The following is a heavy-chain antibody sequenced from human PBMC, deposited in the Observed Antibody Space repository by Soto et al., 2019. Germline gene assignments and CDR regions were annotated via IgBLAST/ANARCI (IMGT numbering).Heavy chain of an antibody. J-gene: IGHJ6*02. V-gene: IGHV1-8*01. Sequence: QVQLVQSGAEVKKPGASVKVSCKASGYTITSYDINWVRQATGQGLEWMGWMNPNSGNTGYAQKFQGRVTMTRNTSISTAYMKLSSLRSEDTAVYYCARWPDGYYYYGMDVWGQGTTVTVSS. CDR1: GYTITSYD. CDR3: ARWPDGYYYYGMDV. CDR2: MNPNSGNT.